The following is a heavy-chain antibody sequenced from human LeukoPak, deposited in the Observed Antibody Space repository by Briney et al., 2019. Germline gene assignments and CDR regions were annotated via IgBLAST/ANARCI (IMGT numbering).Heavy chain of an antibody. J-gene: IGHJ4*02. V-gene: IGHV1-69*06. D-gene: IGHD1-26*01. CDR1: GYTFTSYG. CDR2: IIPIFGTA. Sequence: ASVKVSCKASGYTFTSYGISWVRQAPGQGLEWMGGIIPIFGTANYAQKFQGRVTITADKSTSTAYMELSSLRSEDTAVYYCARGPFIVGATTGNWIDYWGQGTLVTVSS. CDR3: ARGPFIVGATTGNWIDY.